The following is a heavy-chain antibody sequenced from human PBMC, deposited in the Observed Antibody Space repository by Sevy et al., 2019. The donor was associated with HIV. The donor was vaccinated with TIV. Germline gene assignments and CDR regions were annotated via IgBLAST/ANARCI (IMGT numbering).Heavy chain of an antibody. V-gene: IGHV3-74*01. Sequence: GGSLRLSCTASGFTFSKSWIHWLRQVPGKGLQWVSGVKTDGSGTIYADSVKGRFIISRDNAKNTVYLQMNSLRAEDTAVYFCVRDSGSYSLFDYWGQGTLVTVSS. J-gene: IGHJ4*02. CDR3: VRDSGSYSLFDY. D-gene: IGHD3-10*01. CDR1: GFTFSKSW. CDR2: VKTDGSGT.